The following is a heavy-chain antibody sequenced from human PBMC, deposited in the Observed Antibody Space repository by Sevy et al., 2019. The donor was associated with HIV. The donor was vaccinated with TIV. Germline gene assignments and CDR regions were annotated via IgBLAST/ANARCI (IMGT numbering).Heavy chain of an antibody. Sequence: GGSLRLSCAASGFTFSNAWMSWVRQAPGKGLEWVGRIKSKTDGGTTDYAAPVKGRFTISRDDSKNTLYLQMNSLKTEDTAVYYCTTHDYGDYWGVDPWGQGTLVTVSS. D-gene: IGHD4-17*01. V-gene: IGHV3-15*01. CDR2: IKSKTDGGTT. CDR3: TTHDYGDYWGVDP. CDR1: GFTFSNAW. J-gene: IGHJ5*02.